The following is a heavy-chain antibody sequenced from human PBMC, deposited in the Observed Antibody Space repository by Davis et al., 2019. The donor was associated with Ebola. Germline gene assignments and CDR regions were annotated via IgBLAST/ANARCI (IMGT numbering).Heavy chain of an antibody. Sequence: PGGSLRLSCAASGFTFSSYSMNWVRQAPGKGLEWVSYISSSSSTIYYADSVKGRFTISRDNAKNSLYLQMNSLRDEDTAVYYCASSSPSYYYDSSGYIQGPSYFDYWGQGTLVTVSS. D-gene: IGHD3-22*01. V-gene: IGHV3-48*02. CDR2: ISSSSSTI. CDR1: GFTFSSYS. J-gene: IGHJ4*02. CDR3: ASSSPSYYYDSSGYIQGPSYFDY.